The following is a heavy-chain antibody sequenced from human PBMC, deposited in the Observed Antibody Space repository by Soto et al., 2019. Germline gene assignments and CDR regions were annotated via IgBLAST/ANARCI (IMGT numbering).Heavy chain of an antibody. V-gene: IGHV4-39*01. D-gene: IGHD3-3*01. CDR1: GGSISSSSYY. CDR3: ARTQPGITIFGVGFDY. CDR2: IYYSGST. J-gene: IGHJ4*02. Sequence: PSETLSLTCTVSGGSISSSSYYWGWIRQPPGKGLEWIGSIYYSGSTYYNPSLKSRVTISVDASKNQFSLKLSSVTAADTAVYYCARTQPGITIFGVGFDYWGQGTLVTVSS.